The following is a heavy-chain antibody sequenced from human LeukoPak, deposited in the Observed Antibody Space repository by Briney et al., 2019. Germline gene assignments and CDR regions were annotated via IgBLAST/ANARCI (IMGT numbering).Heavy chain of an antibody. D-gene: IGHD6-19*01. CDR2: TYYRSKWYN. CDR3: AREVRDSGGWYLPPDDAFDI. V-gene: IGHV6-1*01. J-gene: IGHJ3*02. CDR1: GDSVSSNSAA. Sequence: SQTLSLTCAISGDSVSSNSAAWNWIRQSPSRGLEWLGRTYYRSKWYNDYAVSVKSRITINPDTSKNQFSLQLNSVTPEDTAVYYCAREVRDSGGWYLPPDDAFDIWGQGTMVTVSS.